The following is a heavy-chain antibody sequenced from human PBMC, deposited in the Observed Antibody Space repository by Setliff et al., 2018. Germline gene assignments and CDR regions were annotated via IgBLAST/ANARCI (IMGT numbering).Heavy chain of an antibody. J-gene: IGHJ4*02. CDR3: ASSSGGNYEAYFDY. CDR1: GFTFSSYS. D-gene: IGHD2-15*01. V-gene: IGHV3-48*04. Sequence: GGSLRLSCAASGFTFSSYSMNWVRQAPGKGLEWVSYISSSSSTIYYADSVKGRFTISRDNAKNSLYLQMNSLRAEDTAVYYCASSSGGNYEAYFDYWGQGTLVTVSS. CDR2: ISSSSSTI.